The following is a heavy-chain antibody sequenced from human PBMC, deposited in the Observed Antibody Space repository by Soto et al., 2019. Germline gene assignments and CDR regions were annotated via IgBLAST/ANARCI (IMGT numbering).Heavy chain of an antibody. Sequence: DSLTISRKVSGYIVTNNWIGLVRQMPGKGLEWMGIIFPDDSNTRYSPSFQGQITISADRSVSTAYLQWNSLKASDTALYYCARKPAGHFDYWGQGTLVTVSS. J-gene: IGHJ4*02. CDR2: IFPDDSNT. CDR3: ARKPAGHFDY. D-gene: IGHD2-15*01. V-gene: IGHV5-51*01. CDR1: GYIVTNNW.